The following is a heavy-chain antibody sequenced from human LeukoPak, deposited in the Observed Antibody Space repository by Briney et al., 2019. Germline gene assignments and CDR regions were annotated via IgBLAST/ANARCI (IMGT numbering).Heavy chain of an antibody. J-gene: IGHJ5*02. CDR1: GFTFSSSA. Sequence: GGSLRLSCAASGFTFSSSAMSWVRQAPGKGLEWVSSISGSGSGGSTYYADSVKGRFTISRDNSKNTLYLQMKSLRAEDTAVYYCAKGGLVHRFDPWGQGTLVTVSS. CDR2: ISGSGSGGST. CDR3: AKGGLVHRFDP. V-gene: IGHV3-23*01.